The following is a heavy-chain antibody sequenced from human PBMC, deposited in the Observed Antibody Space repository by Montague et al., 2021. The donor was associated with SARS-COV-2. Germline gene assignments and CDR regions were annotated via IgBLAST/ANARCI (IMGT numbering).Heavy chain of an antibody. CDR3: ARDSYGMDV. J-gene: IGHJ6*02. CDR1: GFTFSSYW. V-gene: IGHV3-66*02. Sequence: SLRLSCAASGFTFSSYWMSWVRQAPGKGLEWVSVIYSGGSTYYADSVKGRFTISRDNSKNTLYLQMNSLRDEDTAVYYCARDSYGMDVWGQGTTVTVSS. CDR2: IYSGGST.